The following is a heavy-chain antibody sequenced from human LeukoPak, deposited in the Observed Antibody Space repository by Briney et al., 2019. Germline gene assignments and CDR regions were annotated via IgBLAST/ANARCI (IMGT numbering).Heavy chain of an antibody. V-gene: IGHV1-46*01. D-gene: IGHD3-10*01. CDR1: GYTFTSYY. CDR2: INPSGGST. CDR3: AREAPYYYGSGSYYKAHYGMDV. Sequence: ASVKISCKASGYTFTSYYMHWVRQAPGQGLEWMGIINPSGGSTSYAQKFQGRVTMTRDASTSTVYMELSSLRSEDTAVYYCAREAPYYYGSGSYYKAHYGMDVWGQGTTVTVSS. J-gene: IGHJ6*02.